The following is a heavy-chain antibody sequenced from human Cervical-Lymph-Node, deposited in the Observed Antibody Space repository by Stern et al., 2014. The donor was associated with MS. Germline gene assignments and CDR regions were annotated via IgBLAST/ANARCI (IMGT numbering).Heavy chain of an antibody. J-gene: IGHJ6*02. CDR1: EFSFSSFG. D-gene: IGHD1-14*01. CDR2: IWHDGSNE. Sequence: EQLEESGGGVVQPGRSLRLSCAASEFSFSSFGMHWVRQAPGKGLEWVAVIWHDGSNENYSDSVKGRFTISRDNSKNTLYLQMNSLRAEDTAVYYCARSIKPYAMDVWGQGTTVTVSS. V-gene: IGHV3-33*01. CDR3: ARSIKPYAMDV.